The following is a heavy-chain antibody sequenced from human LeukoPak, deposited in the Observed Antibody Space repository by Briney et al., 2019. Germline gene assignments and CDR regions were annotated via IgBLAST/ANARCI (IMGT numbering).Heavy chain of an antibody. D-gene: IGHD4-11*01. CDR1: GGSFSGYY. J-gene: IGHJ4*02. CDR2: INHSGST. CDR3: ARGIGARFRLQHVIDY. V-gene: IGHV4-34*01. Sequence: SETLSLTCAVYGGSFSGYYWSWIRQPPGKGLGWIGEINHSGSTNYNPSLKSRVTISVDTSKNQFSLKLSSVTAADTAVYYCARGIGARFRLQHVIDYWGQGTLVTVSS.